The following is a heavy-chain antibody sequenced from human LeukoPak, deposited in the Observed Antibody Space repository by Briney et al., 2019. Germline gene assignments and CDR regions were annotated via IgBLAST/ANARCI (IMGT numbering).Heavy chain of an antibody. J-gene: IGHJ4*02. CDR1: GGSISSYY. CDR3: ARGSSGYYSPPYDWRLDY. D-gene: IGHD3-22*01. Sequence: PSETLSLTCTVSGGSISSYYWSWIRQPAGKGLEWIGYIYHSGSTYYNPSLKSRVTISVDRSKNQFSLELSSVTAADTAVYYCARGSSGYYSPPYDWRLDYWGQGTLVTVSP. V-gene: IGHV4-59*12. CDR2: IYHSGST.